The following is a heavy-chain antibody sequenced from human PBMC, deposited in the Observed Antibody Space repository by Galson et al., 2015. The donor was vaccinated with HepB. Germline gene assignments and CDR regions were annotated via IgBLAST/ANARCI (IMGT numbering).Heavy chain of an antibody. CDR1: GYSISSSNW. V-gene: IGHV4-28*01. D-gene: IGHD3-10*01. Sequence: ETLSLTCAVSGYSISSSNWWGWIRQPPGKGLEWIGYIYYSGSTYYNPSLKSRVTMSVDTSKNQFSLKLSSVTAVDTAVYYCARNMGSGNQGGDAFDIWGQGTMVTVSS. J-gene: IGHJ3*02. CDR2: IYYSGST. CDR3: ARNMGSGNQGGDAFDI.